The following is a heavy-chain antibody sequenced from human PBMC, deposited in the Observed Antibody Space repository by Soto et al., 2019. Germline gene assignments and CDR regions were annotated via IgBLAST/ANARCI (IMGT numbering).Heavy chain of an antibody. J-gene: IGHJ4*02. CDR1: GGSISSDY. CDR3: ASSEASVS. Sequence: SETLCLTWTVSGGSISSDYWSWIRQPPGKGLEWIGYIYYSGSTNYNPSLKSRVTISVDTSKNQFSLKLSSVTAADTAVYYCASSEASVSWGQGTLVTVSS. CDR2: IYYSGST. V-gene: IGHV4-59*08.